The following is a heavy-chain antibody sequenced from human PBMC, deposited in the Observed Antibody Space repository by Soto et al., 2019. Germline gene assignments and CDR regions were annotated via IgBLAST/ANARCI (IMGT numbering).Heavy chain of an antibody. CDR1: GGFISSGGYY. D-gene: IGHD3-3*01. Sequence: PSEALSLTCTVSGGFISSGGYYWSWIRQHPGKGLEWIGYIYYSGSTYYNPSLKSRVTISVDTSKNQFSLKLSSVTAADTAVYYCARGPMYYDFWSGDDYCGQGSLVTVSS. CDR3: ARGPMYYDFWSGDDY. V-gene: IGHV4-31*03. CDR2: IYYSGST. J-gene: IGHJ4*02.